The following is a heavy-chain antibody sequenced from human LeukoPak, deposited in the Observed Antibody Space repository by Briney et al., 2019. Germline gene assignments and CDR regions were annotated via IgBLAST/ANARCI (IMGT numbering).Heavy chain of an antibody. CDR2: ISSNGGST. V-gene: IGHV3-64D*09. CDR3: VKDSHDILTGYYASDY. D-gene: IGHD3-9*01. CDR1: GFTFSSYA. J-gene: IGHJ4*02. Sequence: GGSLRLSCSASGFTFSSYAMHWVRQAPGKGLEYVSAISSNGGSTYYADSVKGRFTISRDNSKNALYLQMSSLRAEDTAVYYCVKDSHDILTGYYASDYWGQGTLVTVSS.